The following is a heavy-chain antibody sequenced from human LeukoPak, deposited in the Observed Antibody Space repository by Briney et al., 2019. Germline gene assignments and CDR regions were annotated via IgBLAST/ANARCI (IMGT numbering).Heavy chain of an antibody. Sequence: ASVKVSCKASGYMFASYGISWVRQAPGQGLEWMGWINPYNGHTRNAQKFQGRVTMTTDTSTAYMELGSLGSDDTAVYYCAGEVFNGIQDNYYYYMDVWGKGTTVAVSS. CDR1: GYMFASYG. CDR2: INPYNGHT. J-gene: IGHJ6*03. V-gene: IGHV1-18*01. D-gene: IGHD2-15*01. CDR3: AGEVFNGIQDNYYYYMDV.